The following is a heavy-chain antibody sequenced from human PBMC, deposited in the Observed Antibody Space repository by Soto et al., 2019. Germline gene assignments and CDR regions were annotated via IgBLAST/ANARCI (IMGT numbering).Heavy chain of an antibody. J-gene: IGHJ3*02. CDR1: GFTFSSYE. Sequence: GGSLRLSCAASGFTFSSYEMNWVRQAPGKGLEWVSYISSSGSTIYYADSVKGRFTITRDNAKNSLYLQMNSLRAENTAVYYCARRGYGWAFDIWGQGTMVTVSS. V-gene: IGHV3-48*03. CDR3: ARRGYGWAFDI. D-gene: IGHD5-18*01. CDR2: ISSSGSTI.